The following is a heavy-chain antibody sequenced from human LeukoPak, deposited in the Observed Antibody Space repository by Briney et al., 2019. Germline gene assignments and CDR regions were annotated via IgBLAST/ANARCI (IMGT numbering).Heavy chain of an antibody. CDR3: ARVPLDYDILTGPEDLGDAFDI. Sequence: SETLSLTCTVSGGSISSYYWSWIRQPAGKGLEWIGRIYTSGSTNYNPSLKSRVTMSVETSKNQFSLKLSSVTAAGTAVYYCARVPLDYDILTGPEDLGDAFDIWGQATMVSVSS. V-gene: IGHV4-4*07. CDR1: GGSISSYY. J-gene: IGHJ3*02. D-gene: IGHD3-9*01. CDR2: IYTSGST.